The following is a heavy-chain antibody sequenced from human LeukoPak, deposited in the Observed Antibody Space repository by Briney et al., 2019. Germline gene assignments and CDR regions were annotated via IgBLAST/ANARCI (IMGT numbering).Heavy chain of an antibody. J-gene: IGHJ5*02. CDR3: ARHLAGHLNFGWFDP. Sequence: SETLSLTCTVSGGFISSSSYYWGWIRQPPGKGLEWIGSIYYSGSTYYNPSLKSRVTISVDTSKNQFSLKLSSVTTADTAVYYCARHLAGHLNFGWFDPWGQGTLVTVSS. CDR2: IYYSGST. D-gene: IGHD3/OR15-3a*01. CDR1: GGFISSSSYY. V-gene: IGHV4-39*01.